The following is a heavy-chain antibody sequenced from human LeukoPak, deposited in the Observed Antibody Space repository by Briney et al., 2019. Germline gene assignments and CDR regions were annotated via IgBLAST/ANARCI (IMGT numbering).Heavy chain of an antibody. V-gene: IGHV3-23*01. CDR3: AKRGTELELAD. CDR1: GFTFSRYS. Sequence: GGSLRLSCAASGFTFSRYSMNWVRQAPGKGLEWVSSMSVISGLIYYADSVKGRFPISRDNSKNTLYMQMNSLRAEDTVVYYCAKRGTELELADWGQGTLVTVSS. CDR2: MSVISGLI. D-gene: IGHD1-7*01. J-gene: IGHJ4*02.